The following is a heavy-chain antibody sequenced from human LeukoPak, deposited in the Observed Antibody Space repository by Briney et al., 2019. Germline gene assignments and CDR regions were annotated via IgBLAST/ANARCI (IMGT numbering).Heavy chain of an antibody. CDR2: IQQDGSEK. Sequence: GGSLRLSCAASRFTFSSYWMSWVRQAPGKGLEWVANIQQDGSEKYYVDSVKGRFTISRDNAKNSLYLQMNSLRAEDTAVYYCARTNFDILTGYYVDYWGQGTLVTVSS. D-gene: IGHD3-9*01. CDR3: ARTNFDILTGYYVDY. J-gene: IGHJ4*02. V-gene: IGHV3-7*04. CDR1: RFTFSSYW.